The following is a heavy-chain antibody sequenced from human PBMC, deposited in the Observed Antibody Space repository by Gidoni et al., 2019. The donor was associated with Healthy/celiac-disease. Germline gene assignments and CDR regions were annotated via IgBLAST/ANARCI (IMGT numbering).Heavy chain of an antibody. J-gene: IGHJ4*02. CDR3: AKDLFELELLIVRRYFDY. Sequence: EWVAVISYDGSNKYYADSVKGRFTISRDNSKNTLYLQMNSLRAEDTAVYYCAKDLFELELLIVRRYFDYWGQGTLVTVSS. D-gene: IGHD1-7*01. V-gene: IGHV3-30*18. CDR2: ISYDGSNK.